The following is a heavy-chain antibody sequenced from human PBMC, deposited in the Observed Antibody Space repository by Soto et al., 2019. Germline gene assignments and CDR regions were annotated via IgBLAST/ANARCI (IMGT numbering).Heavy chain of an antibody. V-gene: IGHV3-9*01. CDR1: GFNFDDYA. J-gene: IGHJ3*01. CDR2: ISWDSNSI. CDR3: ERAIEENQLLYDAFDF. D-gene: IGHD2-2*01. Sequence: GGSLRLSCAASGFNFDDYAMHWVRQAPGKGLEWVSGISWDSNSIGYADSVKGRVIISRDNAKNSLYLQMNSLRPEDTALYYCERAIEENQLLYDAFDFWGQGTMVTVSS.